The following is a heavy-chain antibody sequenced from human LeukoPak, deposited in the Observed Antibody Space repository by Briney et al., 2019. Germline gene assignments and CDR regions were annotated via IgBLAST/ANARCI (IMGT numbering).Heavy chain of an antibody. J-gene: IGHJ4*02. CDR2: ISAYNGNT. CDR1: GYSFTRYG. V-gene: IGHV1-18*01. CDR3: ARGGEGYSYGYGY. Sequence: ASVKVSCKASGYSFTRYGISWVRQAPGQGLEWMAWISAYNGNTNYAQKFQGRVTMTRDTSIGTAYMELSRLRSDDTAVYYCARGGEGYSYGYGYWGQGTLVTVSS. D-gene: IGHD5-18*01.